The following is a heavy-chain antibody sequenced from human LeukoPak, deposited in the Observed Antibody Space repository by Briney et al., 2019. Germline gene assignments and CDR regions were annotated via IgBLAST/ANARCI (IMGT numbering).Heavy chain of an antibody. CDR2: IKKDGSEK. Sequence: TGGSLRLSCAASGFTFSSYWMSWVRQAPGKGLEWVANIKKDGSEKNYVDSVKSRFTMSRDNAKNSLYLQMNSLRAEDTTVYYCAREKHGGAVALDHWGQGTLVTVSS. V-gene: IGHV3-7*01. CDR3: AREKHGGAVALDH. CDR1: GFTFSSYW. J-gene: IGHJ4*02. D-gene: IGHD3-16*01.